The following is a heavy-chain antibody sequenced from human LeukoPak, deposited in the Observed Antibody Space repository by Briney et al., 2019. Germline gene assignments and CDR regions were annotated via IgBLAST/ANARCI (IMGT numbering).Heavy chain of an antibody. CDR2: ISAYYGNT. D-gene: IGHD3-22*01. CDR3: AREWSVCDSSGCAGYYFDY. V-gene: IGHV1-18*01. Sequence: ASVKVSCKASGYTFTNYGISWVRQAPGQGLEWMGWISAYYGNTNYAQKLQGRVSMTTDTSTSTAYMELRSLRSDDTAVYYCAREWSVCDSSGCAGYYFDYWGQGTLVTVSS. J-gene: IGHJ4*02. CDR1: GYTFTNYG.